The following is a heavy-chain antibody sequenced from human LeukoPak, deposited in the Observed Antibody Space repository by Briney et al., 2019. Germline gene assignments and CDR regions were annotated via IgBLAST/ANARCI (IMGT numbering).Heavy chain of an antibody. D-gene: IGHD4-11*01. CDR1: GDSISSYY. CDR2: IYSSGST. Sequence: PSETLSLTCTVSGDSISSYYWSWIRQLPGKGLEWIAYIYSSGSTHHNPSLKSRVATSVDTSKNQLSLKLNSVTAADAAVYYCARAGQAYSFDHWGQGTLVTVSS. CDR3: ARAGQAYSFDH. V-gene: IGHV4-59*01. J-gene: IGHJ4*02.